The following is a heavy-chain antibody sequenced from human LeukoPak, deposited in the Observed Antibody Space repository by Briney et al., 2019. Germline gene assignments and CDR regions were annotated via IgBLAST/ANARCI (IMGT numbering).Heavy chain of an antibody. V-gene: IGHV4-39*02. Sequence: SETLSLTCTVSGGSISSNIYYWGWIRQPPGKGLEWIGSIYYSGSTYYNPSLKSRVTISVDTSKNQFSLKVSSVTAADTAVYYCARESQSLIYSGSYSRYEAGYYFDYWGQGTLVTVSS. CDR1: GGSISSNIYY. CDR2: IYYSGST. D-gene: IGHD1-26*01. J-gene: IGHJ4*02. CDR3: ARESQSLIYSGSYSRYEAGYYFDY.